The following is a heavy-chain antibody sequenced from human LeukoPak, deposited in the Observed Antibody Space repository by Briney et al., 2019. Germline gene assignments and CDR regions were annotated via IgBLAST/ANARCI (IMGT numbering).Heavy chain of an antibody. CDR2: IYPGDSDV. V-gene: IGHV5-51*01. D-gene: IGHD1-26*01. Sequence: GESLEISCQGSGYSFSSFWIGWVRQMPRKGLEWMGFIYPGDSDVIYRPSFQGQVNISADKSLNSAYRQWNSLKASDTAMYYCARRRSMSYRSYFEYWGQGTLVTVSS. J-gene: IGHJ4*02. CDR1: GYSFSSFW. CDR3: ARRRSMSYRSYFEY.